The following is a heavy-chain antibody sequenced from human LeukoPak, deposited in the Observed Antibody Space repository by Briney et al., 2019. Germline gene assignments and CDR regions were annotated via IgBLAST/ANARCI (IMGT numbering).Heavy chain of an antibody. V-gene: IGHV3-21*01. CDR2: ISSSSSYI. CDR1: GFTFGSYS. CDR3: ARDPGRFYYFDY. Sequence: GGSLRLSCAASGFTFGSYSMNWVRQAPGKGLEWVSSISSSSSYIYYTDSVKGRFTISRDNAKSSLYLQMNSLRAEDTAIYYCARDPGRFYYFDYWGQGTLVTVSS. J-gene: IGHJ4*02.